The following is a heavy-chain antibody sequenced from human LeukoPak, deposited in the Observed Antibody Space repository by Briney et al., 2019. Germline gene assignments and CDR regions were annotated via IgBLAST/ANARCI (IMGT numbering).Heavy chain of an antibody. CDR3: AKFDGGGDCAGCYFDY. Sequence: GGSLRLSCAASGFTFSSYGMHWVRQAPGKGLEWVAVISYDGSNKYYADSVKGRFTISRDNSKNTLYLQMNSLRAEDTAVYYCAKFDGGGDCAGCYFDYWGQGTLVTVSS. CDR1: GFTFSSYG. V-gene: IGHV3-30*18. J-gene: IGHJ4*02. D-gene: IGHD2-21*02. CDR2: ISYDGSNK.